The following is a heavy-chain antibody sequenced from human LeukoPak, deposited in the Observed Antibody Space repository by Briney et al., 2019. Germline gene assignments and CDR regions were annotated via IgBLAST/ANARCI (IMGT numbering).Heavy chain of an antibody. D-gene: IGHD3-22*01. CDR1: GFTFSSYA. CDR3: ARASVYYYDSSGYYRGGDYFDY. CDR2: ISYDGSNK. Sequence: PGRSLRLSCAASGFTFSSYAMHWVRQAPGKGLERVAVISYDGSNKYYADSVKGRFTISRDNSKNTLYLQMNSLRAEDTAVYYCARASVYYYDSSGYYRGGDYFDYWGQGTLVTVSS. V-gene: IGHV3-30-3*01. J-gene: IGHJ4*02.